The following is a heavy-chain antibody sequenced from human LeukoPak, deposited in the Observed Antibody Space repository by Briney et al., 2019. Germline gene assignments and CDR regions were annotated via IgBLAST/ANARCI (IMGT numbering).Heavy chain of an antibody. CDR3: ARVRETYYDILSPAYYYYGMDV. Sequence: SVKVSCKASGGTFSGYAISWVRQAPGQGLEWMGGIIPIFGTANYAQKFQGRVTITADESTSTAYMELSSLRSEDTAVYYCARVRETYYDILSPAYYYYGMDVWGQGTTVTVSS. CDR2: IIPIFGTA. CDR1: GGTFSGYA. V-gene: IGHV1-69*13. J-gene: IGHJ6*02. D-gene: IGHD3-9*01.